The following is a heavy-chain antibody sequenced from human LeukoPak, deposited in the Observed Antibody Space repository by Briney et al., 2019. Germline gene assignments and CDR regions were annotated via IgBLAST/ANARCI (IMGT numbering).Heavy chain of an antibody. V-gene: IGHV1-46*01. Sequence: GASVKVSCKASGYTFIGYYMHWVRQAPGQGLEWMGIINPSGGSTSYAQKFQGRVTMTRDTSTSTVYMELSSLRSEDTAVYYCAREGFPGYYGMDVWGQGTTVTVS. D-gene: IGHD3-10*01. CDR2: INPSGGST. J-gene: IGHJ6*02. CDR1: GYTFIGYY. CDR3: AREGFPGYYGMDV.